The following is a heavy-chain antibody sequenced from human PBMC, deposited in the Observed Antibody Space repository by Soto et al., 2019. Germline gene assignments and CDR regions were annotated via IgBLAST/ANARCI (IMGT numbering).Heavy chain of an antibody. J-gene: IGHJ4*02. CDR1: GFTFSSYW. Sequence: EVQLVESGGGLVQPGGSLRLSCAASGFTFSSYWMSWVRQAPGKGLEWVANIKQDGSEKYYVESVKGRFTISRDNAKNSLYLQMNSLRAEDTAVYYCARDGGYYDYIWGSPRRVTDYWGQGTLVTVSS. V-gene: IGHV3-7*01. D-gene: IGHD3-16*01. CDR2: IKQDGSEK. CDR3: ARDGGYYDYIWGSPRRVTDY.